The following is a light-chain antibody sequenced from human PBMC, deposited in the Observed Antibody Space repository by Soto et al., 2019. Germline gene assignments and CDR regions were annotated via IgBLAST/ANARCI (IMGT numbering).Light chain of an antibody. J-gene: IGLJ1*01. Sequence: QSVLTQPPSASGTPGQRVTISCSGSSSNIGSNYVYWYQQLPGTAPKLLIYRNNQRPSGVPDRFSGSKSGTSASLAISGLRSEDEADYYCAAWDDSLSGSYVFGTGTRSPP. CDR1: SSNIGSNY. CDR3: AAWDDSLSGSYV. V-gene: IGLV1-47*01. CDR2: RNN.